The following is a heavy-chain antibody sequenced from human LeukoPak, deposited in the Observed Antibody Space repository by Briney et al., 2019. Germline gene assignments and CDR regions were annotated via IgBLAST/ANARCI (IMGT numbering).Heavy chain of an antibody. V-gene: IGHV1-46*01. J-gene: IGHJ5*02. D-gene: IGHD6-6*01. Sequence: ASVKVSCKASGYTFTSYYMHWVRQAPGQGLEWMGTINPRGGSTSYALKFQGRVTMTRDMSTSTVYMELSSLRSEDTAVYYCARDAGGPYINSSEWFDPWGQGTLVTVSS. CDR2: INPRGGST. CDR1: GYTFTSYY. CDR3: ARDAGGPYINSSEWFDP.